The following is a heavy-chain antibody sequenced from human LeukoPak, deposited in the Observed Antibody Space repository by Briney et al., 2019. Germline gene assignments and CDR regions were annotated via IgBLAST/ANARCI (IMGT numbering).Heavy chain of an antibody. Sequence: GGSLRLSCAASGFTFSSYSMNWVRQAPGKGLEWVSSITSSSTYIYYADSVKGRFTISRDNAKNSLYLQMNSLRAEDTAVYYCARLITGPYYFDYWGQGTLVTVSS. D-gene: IGHD1-14*01. V-gene: IGHV3-21*01. CDR1: GFTFSSYS. J-gene: IGHJ4*02. CDR2: ITSSSTYI. CDR3: ARLITGPYYFDY.